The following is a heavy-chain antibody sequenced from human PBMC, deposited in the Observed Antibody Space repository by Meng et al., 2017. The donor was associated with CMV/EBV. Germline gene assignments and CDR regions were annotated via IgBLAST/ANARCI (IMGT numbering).Heavy chain of an antibody. V-gene: IGHV4-59*12. CDR3: ARGLGYSYGGWFDP. CDR1: GGSFSGYY. Sequence: SETLSLTCAVYGGSFSGYYWSWIRQPPGKGLEWIGYIYYSGSTNYNPSLKSRVTISVDTSKNQFSLKLSSVTAADTAVYYCARGLGYSYGGWFDPWGQGTPVTVSS. J-gene: IGHJ5*02. CDR2: IYYSGST. D-gene: IGHD5-18*01.